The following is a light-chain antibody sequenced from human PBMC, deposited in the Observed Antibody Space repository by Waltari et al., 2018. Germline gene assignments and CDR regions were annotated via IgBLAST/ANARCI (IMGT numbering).Light chain of an antibody. CDR3: QSYDTSLSVV. CDR2: GSS. J-gene: IGLJ3*02. CDR1: GSNIGAGYD. V-gene: IGLV1-40*01. Sequence: SVLTQPPSVSGAPGQRVTISCPGSGSNIGAGYDVHWYQQLPRAAPKLLIYGSSTRPLGVPDRFFGSTSGTSASLAITGLQAEDEADYYCQSYDTSLSVVFGGGTKLTVL.